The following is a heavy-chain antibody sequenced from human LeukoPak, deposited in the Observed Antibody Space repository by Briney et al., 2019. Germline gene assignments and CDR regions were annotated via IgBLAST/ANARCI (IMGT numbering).Heavy chain of an antibody. CDR1: GFTFDDYA. V-gene: IGHV3-43D*03. Sequence: GGSLRLSCAASGFTFDDYAMHWVRQAPGKGLEWVSLISWDGGSTYYADSVKGRFTISRDNSKNSLYLQMNSLRAEDTAVYYCAKATTTVVTPNLDYWGQGTLVTVSS. J-gene: IGHJ4*02. CDR3: AKATTTVVTPNLDY. CDR2: ISWDGGST. D-gene: IGHD4-23*01.